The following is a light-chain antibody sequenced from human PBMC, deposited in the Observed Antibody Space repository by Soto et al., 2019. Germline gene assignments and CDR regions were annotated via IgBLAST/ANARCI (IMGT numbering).Light chain of an antibody. V-gene: IGLV2-11*01. CDR3: CSYAGSYTYV. CDR2: DVS. CDR1: SSDVGGYNR. Sequence: ALTQPHSVSGSPGQSVTISCTGTSSDVGGYNRVSWYQQYPGKAPKLMIYDVSKRPSGVPGRFSGSKSGTTASLTISGFQPEDEADYYCCSYAGSYTYVFGSGTKVTVL. J-gene: IGLJ1*01.